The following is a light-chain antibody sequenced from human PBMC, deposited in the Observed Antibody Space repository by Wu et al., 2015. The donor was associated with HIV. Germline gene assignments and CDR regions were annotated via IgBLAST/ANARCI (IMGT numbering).Light chain of an antibody. V-gene: IGKV3-20*01. CDR1: QSVGSNF. J-gene: IGKJ5*01. CDR3: QQYVSSPT. Sequence: EIVLTQSPGTLSLSPGERATLSCRASQSVGSNFLAWYQQKPGQAPRLLIFDASNRATGIPDRFSGSGSGTDFTLTISRLEPEDYAVYFCQQYVSSPTFGQGTRLEIK. CDR2: DAS.